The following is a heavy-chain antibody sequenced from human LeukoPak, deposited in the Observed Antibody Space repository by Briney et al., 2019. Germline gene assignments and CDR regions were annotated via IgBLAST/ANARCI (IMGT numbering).Heavy chain of an antibody. J-gene: IGHJ4*02. CDR3: ATTSYYYDSPDY. Sequence: SQTLSLTCTVSGGSISSGSYYWSWIRQPAGKGLEWIGRIYTSGSTNYNPSLKSRVTISVDTSKNQFSLKLSSVTAADTAVYYCATTSYYYDSPDYWGQGTLVTVSS. D-gene: IGHD3-22*01. V-gene: IGHV4-61*02. CDR2: IYTSGST. CDR1: GGSISSGSYY.